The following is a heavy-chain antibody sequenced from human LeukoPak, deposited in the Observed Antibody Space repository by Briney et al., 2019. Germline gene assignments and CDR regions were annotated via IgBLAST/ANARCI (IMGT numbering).Heavy chain of an antibody. CDR1: AFTFSDYS. CDR2: ISGRSSTI. V-gene: IGHV3-48*01. J-gene: IGHJ4*02. Sequence: GGSLRLSCAASAFTFSDYSMNWVRQAPGKGLEWISYISGRSSTIYYADSVRGRFTISRDNAKNSMYLQMNSLRAEDTAVYYCARVASRVPPQSTIVLPVSFFDFWGQGTLVTVSS. D-gene: IGHD2/OR15-2a*01. CDR3: ARVASRVPPQSTIVLPVSFFDF.